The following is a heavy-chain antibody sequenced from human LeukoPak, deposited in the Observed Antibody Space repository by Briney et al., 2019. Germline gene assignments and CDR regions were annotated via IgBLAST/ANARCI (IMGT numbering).Heavy chain of an antibody. Sequence: EASVKVSCTASGYTFTSYYMHWVRQAPGQGLEWMGIINPSGGSTSYAQKFQGRVTMTRDMSTSTVYMELSSLRSEDTAVYYCARASVYGSGTYYYYYGMDVWGQGTTVTVSS. CDR2: INPSGGST. CDR3: ARASVYGSGTYYYYYGMDV. D-gene: IGHD3-10*01. V-gene: IGHV1-46*01. CDR1: GYTFTSYY. J-gene: IGHJ6*02.